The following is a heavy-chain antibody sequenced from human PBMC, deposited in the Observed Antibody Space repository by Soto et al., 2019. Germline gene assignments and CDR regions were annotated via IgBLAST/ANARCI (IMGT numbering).Heavy chain of an antibody. V-gene: IGHV3-30-3*01. CDR3: ARETLGYSYGPTSYYYGMDV. J-gene: IGHJ6*02. CDR2: IPYDGSNK. Sequence: QVQLVESGGGVVQPGRSLRLSCAASGFTFSSYAMHWVRQAPGKGLEWVAVIPYDGSNKYYADSVKGRFSISRDNSKNTLYLQMNSRRAEDTAVYYCARETLGYSYGPTSYYYGMDVWGQGTTVTVS. CDR1: GFTFSSYA. D-gene: IGHD5-18*01.